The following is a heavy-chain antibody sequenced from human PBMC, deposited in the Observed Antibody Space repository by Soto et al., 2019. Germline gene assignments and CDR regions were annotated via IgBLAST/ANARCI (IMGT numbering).Heavy chain of an antibody. CDR3: AKGGSSSWDN. V-gene: IGHV3-23*01. Sequence: EVHLLESGGGLVQPGGSLRLSCAASGFTFSSYAMTWVRQAPGKGLEWVSAISDSGGRTYYADSVKGRFTISRDNSKNTLYLQMNSLRAEDTAVYYCAKGGSSSWDNWGQGTLVTVSS. CDR1: GFTFSSYA. J-gene: IGHJ4*02. CDR2: ISDSGGRT. D-gene: IGHD6-13*01.